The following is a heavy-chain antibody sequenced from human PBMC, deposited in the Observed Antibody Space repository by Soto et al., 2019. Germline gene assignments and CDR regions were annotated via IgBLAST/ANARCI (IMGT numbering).Heavy chain of an antibody. CDR3: AKKGSPSGDNKNWYFDL. J-gene: IGHJ2*01. Sequence: GGSLRLSCAASGFTFSSYAMTWVRQAPGKGLEWISVITGSGTSTYYADSVKGRFTISRDNSKNTLYLQMNSLRAEDTAVYYCAKKGSPSGDNKNWYFDLWGRGTLVTVSS. CDR1: GFTFSSYA. D-gene: IGHD1-26*01. V-gene: IGHV3-23*01. CDR2: ITGSGTST.